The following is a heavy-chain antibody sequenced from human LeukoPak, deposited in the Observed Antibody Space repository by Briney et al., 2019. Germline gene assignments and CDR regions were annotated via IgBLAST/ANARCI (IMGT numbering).Heavy chain of an antibody. CDR1: GFTFSSYS. D-gene: IGHD2/OR15-2a*01. Sequence: SGGSLRLSCAASGFTFSSYSMNWVRQAPGKGLEWVSYISSSSSTIYYADSVRGRFTISRDNAKNSLYLQMNSLRAEDTAVYYCARAIGSYYYYGMDVWGQGTTVTVSS. CDR3: ARAIGSYYYYGMDV. V-gene: IGHV3-48*04. J-gene: IGHJ6*02. CDR2: ISSSSSTI.